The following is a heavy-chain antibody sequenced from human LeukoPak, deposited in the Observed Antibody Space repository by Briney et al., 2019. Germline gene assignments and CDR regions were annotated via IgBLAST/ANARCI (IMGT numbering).Heavy chain of an antibody. D-gene: IGHD5-18*01. V-gene: IGHV1-2*02. Sequence: SVKVSCKASGYTFTGYYMHWVRQAPGQGLEWMGWINPNSGGTNYAQKFQGRVTMTRDTSIRTAYMELSRLRSDDTAVYYCARDTAMVFWFDPWGQGTLVTVSS. CDR2: INPNSGGT. CDR1: GYTFTGYY. CDR3: ARDTAMVFWFDP. J-gene: IGHJ5*02.